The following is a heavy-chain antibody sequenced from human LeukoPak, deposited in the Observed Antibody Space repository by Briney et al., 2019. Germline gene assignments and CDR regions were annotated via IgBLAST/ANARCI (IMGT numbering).Heavy chain of an antibody. Sequence: SETLSLTCAVSGGSISSGGYSWSWIRQPPGKGLEWIGYIYHSGSTYYNPSLKSRVTISLDRSKRQFSLKVSSVTAADTAVYYCARTLEWYYFDNWGQGTLVTVSS. V-gene: IGHV4-30-2*01. CDR3: ARTLEWYYFDN. CDR1: GGSISSGGYS. D-gene: IGHD3-3*01. J-gene: IGHJ4*02. CDR2: IYHSGST.